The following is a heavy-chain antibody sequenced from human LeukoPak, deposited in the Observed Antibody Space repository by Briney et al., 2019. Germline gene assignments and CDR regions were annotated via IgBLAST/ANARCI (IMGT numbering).Heavy chain of an antibody. CDR3: ARARGSSTAYDAFDI. CDR1: GGSISSSSYY. V-gene: IGHV4-39*07. J-gene: IGHJ3*02. D-gene: IGHD1-26*01. Sequence: PSETLSLTCTVSGGSISSSSYYWDWIRQPPGKGLEWIGSVYYSGSTYNNPSLKSRVTISVDTSKNQCSLKLSSVTAADTAVYYCARARGSSTAYDAFDIWGQGTMVTVSS. CDR2: VYYSGST.